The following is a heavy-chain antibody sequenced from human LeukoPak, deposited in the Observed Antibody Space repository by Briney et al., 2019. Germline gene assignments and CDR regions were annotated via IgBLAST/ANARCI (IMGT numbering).Heavy chain of an antibody. Sequence: SETLSLTCTVSGGSISSSNSYWVWIRQPPSKGLEWIGSMYYSGSTYYNPSLKSRVTISLDRSKNQFSLKLSSVTAADTAVYYCARYGGSGTYFFDYWGQGTLVTVSS. J-gene: IGHJ4*02. CDR3: ARYGGSGTYFFDY. D-gene: IGHD3-10*01. CDR2: MYYSGST. CDR1: GGSISSSNSY. V-gene: IGHV4-39*07.